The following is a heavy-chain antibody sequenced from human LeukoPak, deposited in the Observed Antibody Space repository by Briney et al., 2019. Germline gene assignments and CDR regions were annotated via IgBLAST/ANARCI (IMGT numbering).Heavy chain of an antibody. V-gene: IGHV3-21*01. CDR2: ITGTSNYS. CDR3: AIWETDQGGEFDS. Sequence: GGSLRLSCAASGFNFRSFIMNWVRQAPGKGLEWVSSITGTSNYSYYSVSVKGRFTISRDNARNSLYLQMNGLRVEDTAVYFCAIWETDQGGEFDSWGQGTLVTVSS. CDR1: GFNFRSFI. J-gene: IGHJ4*02. D-gene: IGHD3-16*01.